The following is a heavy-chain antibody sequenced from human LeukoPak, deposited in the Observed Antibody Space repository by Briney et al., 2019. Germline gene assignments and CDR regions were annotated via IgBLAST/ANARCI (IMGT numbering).Heavy chain of an antibody. J-gene: IGHJ6*03. CDR1: GGSFSGYY. D-gene: IGHD3-10*01. CDR2: INHSGST. Sequence: SETLSLTCAVYGGSFSGYYWSWIRQPPGKGLEWIGEINHSGSTNYNPSLKSRVTISVDTSKNQFSLKLSSVTAADTAVYYCARSYGNYYYYYMDVWGKGTTVTISS. CDR3: ARSYGNYYYYYMDV. V-gene: IGHV4-34*01.